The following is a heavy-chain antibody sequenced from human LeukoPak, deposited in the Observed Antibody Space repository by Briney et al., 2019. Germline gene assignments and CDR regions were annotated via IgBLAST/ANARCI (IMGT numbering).Heavy chain of an antibody. D-gene: IGHD3-22*01. V-gene: IGHV3-23*01. CDR1: GFTFSSIA. CDR3: ARDAGHYYDSSGYPNNWFDP. J-gene: IGHJ5*02. Sequence: GGSLRLSCAASGFTFSSIAMGWVRQAPGKGLEWVSAISISGSNTFYADSVNGRFTISRDNSKNTLYLQMNSLRAEDTAVYYCARDAGHYYDSSGYPNNWFDPWGQGTLVTVSS. CDR2: ISISGSNT.